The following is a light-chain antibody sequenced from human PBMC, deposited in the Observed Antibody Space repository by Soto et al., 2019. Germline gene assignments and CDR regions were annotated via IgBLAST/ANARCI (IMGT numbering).Light chain of an antibody. CDR3: QQYNNWSPMYT. V-gene: IGKV3-15*01. CDR1: QNVNRN. Sequence: ELVMTQSPATLSVSPWETATLSCRASQNVNRNLAWFQQKPGQAPRLLIHGASTRATGIPARFSGSGSGTEFTLTISSLQSGDFAVYYCQQYNNWSPMYTVGQGTKVEIK. CDR2: GAS. J-gene: IGKJ2*01.